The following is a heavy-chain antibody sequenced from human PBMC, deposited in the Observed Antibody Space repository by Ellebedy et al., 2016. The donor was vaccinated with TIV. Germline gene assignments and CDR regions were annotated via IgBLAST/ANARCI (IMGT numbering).Heavy chain of an antibody. CDR1: GGTLSSYA. CDR2: IIPIFGTA. Sequence: AASVKVSCKASGGTLSSYAISWVRQPPGQGLEWMGGIIPIFGTANYAQKFQGRVTMTRDTSTSTVYMELSSLRSEDTAVYYCARDFAPGGTMIVVVRFDYWGQGTLVTVSS. CDR3: ARDFAPGGTMIVVVRFDY. D-gene: IGHD3-22*01. V-gene: IGHV1-69*05. J-gene: IGHJ4*02.